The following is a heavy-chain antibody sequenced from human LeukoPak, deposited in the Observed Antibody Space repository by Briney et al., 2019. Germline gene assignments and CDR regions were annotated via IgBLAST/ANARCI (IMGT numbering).Heavy chain of an antibody. CDR1: GGSTSSGGYY. V-gene: IGHV4-30-2*01. CDR2: IYHSGST. Sequence: TLSLTCTVSGGSTSSGGYYWSWIRQPPGKGLEWIGYIYHSGSTYYNPSLKSRVTISVDRSKNQFSLKLSSVTAADTAVYYCASYYDSSGYVDYWGQGTLVTVSS. J-gene: IGHJ4*02. D-gene: IGHD3-22*01. CDR3: ASYYDSSGYVDY.